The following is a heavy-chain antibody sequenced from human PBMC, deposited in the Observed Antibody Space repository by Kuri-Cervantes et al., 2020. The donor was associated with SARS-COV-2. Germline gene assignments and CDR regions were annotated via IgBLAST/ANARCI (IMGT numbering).Heavy chain of an antibody. D-gene: IGHD1-26*01. CDR1: GFTFSSYS. J-gene: IGHJ6*03. CDR2: ISSSSSTI. Sequence: GESLKISCAASGFTFSSYSMNWVRQAPGKGLEWVSYISSSSSTIYYADSVKGRFTISRDNARNSLFLQMNSLRAEDTAVYHCARGGGTYWNYYYMDVWGKGTTVTSP. CDR3: ARGGGTYWNYYYMDV. V-gene: IGHV3-48*04.